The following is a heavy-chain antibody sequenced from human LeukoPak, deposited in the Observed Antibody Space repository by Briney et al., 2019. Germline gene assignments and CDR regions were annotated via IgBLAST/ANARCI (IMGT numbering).Heavy chain of an antibody. CDR2: IHYSGST. J-gene: IGHJ4*02. V-gene: IGHV4-59*08. CDR1: GGTISSYY. CDR3: ARWYSSGWAFDY. D-gene: IGHD6-19*01. Sequence: SETLSLTCTVSGGTISSYYWNWIRQPPGKGLEWIGYIHYSGSTKYNPSLKSRATISVDTSKNQFSLKLSSVTAADTAVYYCARWYSSGWAFDYWGQGTLVTVSS.